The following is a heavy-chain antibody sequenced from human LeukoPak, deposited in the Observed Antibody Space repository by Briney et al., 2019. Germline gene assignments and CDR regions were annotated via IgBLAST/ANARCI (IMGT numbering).Heavy chain of an antibody. CDR3: ARVSTAAESSAFDI. Sequence: GGSLRLSCAASGFTFSSYAMHWVRQAPGKGLEYVSAISSNGGSTYYANSVKGRFTISGDNSKNTLYLQMGSLRAEDMAVYYCARVSTAAESSAFDIWGQGTLVTVSS. J-gene: IGHJ3*02. V-gene: IGHV3-64*01. D-gene: IGHD2-2*01. CDR1: GFTFSSYA. CDR2: ISSNGGST.